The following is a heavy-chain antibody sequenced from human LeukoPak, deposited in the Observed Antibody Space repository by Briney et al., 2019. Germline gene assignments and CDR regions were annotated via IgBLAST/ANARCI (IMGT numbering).Heavy chain of an antibody. CDR3: ARLIAVTGKVDDFDS. V-gene: IGHV4-59*01. Sequence: SETLSLTCTVSSGSINSYHWSWIRQTPDKGLEGIGYIFYKGTTNYNPSLKSRVTISLDTSKNQFSLKLTTVTAADTAVYYCARLIAVTGKVDDFDSWGLRTLVTVSS. D-gene: IGHD6-19*01. CDR2: IFYKGTT. J-gene: IGHJ4*02. CDR1: SGSINSYH.